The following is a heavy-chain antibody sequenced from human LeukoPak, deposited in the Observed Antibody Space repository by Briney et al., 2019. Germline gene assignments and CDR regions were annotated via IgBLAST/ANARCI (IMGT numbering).Heavy chain of an antibody. CDR2: INTNSGAT. CDR1: GYTFTAYY. J-gene: IGHJ5*02. CDR3: ARGRDYEDFARYWFGR. D-gene: IGHD4-17*01. V-gene: IGHV1-2*02. Sequence: ASLKLSCKTSGYTFTAYYIHWVPQAPGQGPEWVGWINTNSGATQSAQGFQGSVTMTTDTSITTAYMEQTSLTSADTAIYYCARGRDYEDFARYWFGRWGQGALVIVSS.